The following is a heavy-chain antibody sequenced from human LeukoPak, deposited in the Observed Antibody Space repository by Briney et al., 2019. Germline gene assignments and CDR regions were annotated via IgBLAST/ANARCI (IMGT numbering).Heavy chain of an antibody. CDR1: GGSFSGYY. CDR3: ARQTTGYSSGYWFDP. J-gene: IGHJ5*02. CDR2: IKHGGST. V-gene: IGHV4-34*01. D-gene: IGHD5-18*01. Sequence: SETLSLTCAVYGGSFSGYYWSWIRQPPGKGLEWIGEIKHGGSTNYNPSLKSRVTISVDTSKNQFSLKLSSVTATDSAVYYCARQTTGYSSGYWFDPWGQGTLVTVSS.